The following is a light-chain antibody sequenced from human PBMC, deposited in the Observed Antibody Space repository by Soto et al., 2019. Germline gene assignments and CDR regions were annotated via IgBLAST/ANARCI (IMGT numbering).Light chain of an antibody. CDR3: QQYSFFSFT. CDR2: KAS. J-gene: IGKJ4*01. CDR1: QSISSW. V-gene: IGKV1-5*03. Sequence: DIQMTQSPSTVSASVGDRVTITCRASQSISSWLAWYQQKPGKAPKLLIQKASSLESGVPSRFSGGGSGTDSNIAISSLQPDDVATYYCQQYSFFSFTVGGGTKVEIK.